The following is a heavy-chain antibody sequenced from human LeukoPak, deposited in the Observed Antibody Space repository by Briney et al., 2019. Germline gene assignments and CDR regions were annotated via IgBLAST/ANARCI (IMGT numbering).Heavy chain of an antibody. V-gene: IGHV4-38-2*02. J-gene: IGHJ3*02. D-gene: IGHD4/OR15-4a*01. CDR1: GYSISSGYH. CDR2: IYHSGST. Sequence: PSETLSLTCTVSGYSISSGYHWGWIRRPPGKGREWIGSIYHSGSTYYNPSLKSRVTISVDTSKNQFSLKLSSVTAADTAVYYCARLVSFHMTIRNGGRASDIWGQGTMVTVSS. CDR3: ARLVSFHMTIRNGGRASDI.